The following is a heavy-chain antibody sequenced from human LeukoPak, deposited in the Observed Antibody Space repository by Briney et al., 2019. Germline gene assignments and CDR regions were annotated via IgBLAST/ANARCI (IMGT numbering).Heavy chain of an antibody. CDR3: ARSLAVAGYYYNYYMDV. Sequence: SETLSLTCIVSGGSISSYYWSWIRQPPGKGLEWIGYIYYSGSTNYNHSLKSRVTISVDTSKNQFSLKLSSVTTADTAVYYCARSLAVAGYYYNYYMDVWGKGTTVTVSS. CDR1: GGSISSYY. CDR2: IYYSGST. D-gene: IGHD6-19*01. J-gene: IGHJ6*03. V-gene: IGHV4-59*01.